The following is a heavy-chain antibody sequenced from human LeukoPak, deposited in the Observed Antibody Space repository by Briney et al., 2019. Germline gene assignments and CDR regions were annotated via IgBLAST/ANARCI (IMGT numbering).Heavy chain of an antibody. Sequence: GGSLRLSCAASGFTFDDYAMHWVRQAPGKGLEWVSGISWNSGSIGYADSVKGRFTISRDNAKNSLYLQMNSLRAEDTAVYYCARRRAYCSSTSCYILDYWGQGTLVTVSS. CDR2: ISWNSGSI. CDR1: GFTFDDYA. D-gene: IGHD2-2*02. CDR3: ARRRAYCSSTSCYILDY. J-gene: IGHJ4*02. V-gene: IGHV3-9*01.